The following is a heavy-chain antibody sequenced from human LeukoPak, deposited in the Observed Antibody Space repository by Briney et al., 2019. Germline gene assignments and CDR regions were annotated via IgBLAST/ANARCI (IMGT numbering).Heavy chain of an antibody. CDR2: ISYRGNT. J-gene: IGHJ4*02. Sequence: SETLSLTCTVSGGSISSYYWSWIRQPPGKGLEWIGYISYRGNTNYNPSLKSRVTISVDTSKNQFSLKLSSVTAADTAVYYCARGGGYNSPFGYWGQGTLVTVSS. D-gene: IGHD5-24*01. V-gene: IGHV4-59*01. CDR3: ARGGGYNSPFGY. CDR1: GGSISSYY.